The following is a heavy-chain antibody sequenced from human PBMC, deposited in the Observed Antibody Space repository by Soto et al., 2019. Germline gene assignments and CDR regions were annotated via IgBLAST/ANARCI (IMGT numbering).Heavy chain of an antibody. D-gene: IGHD4-17*01. CDR2: ISYDGSNK. J-gene: IGHJ5*02. V-gene: IGHV3-30-3*01. CDR1: GFTFSSYA. CDR3: ARLRFPYMTTGNWFDP. Sequence: LRLSCAASGFTFSSYAMHWVRQAPGKGLEWVAVISYDGSNKYYADSVKGRFTISRDNSKNTLYLQMNSLRAEDTAVYYCARLRFPYMTTGNWFDPWGQGTLVTVSS.